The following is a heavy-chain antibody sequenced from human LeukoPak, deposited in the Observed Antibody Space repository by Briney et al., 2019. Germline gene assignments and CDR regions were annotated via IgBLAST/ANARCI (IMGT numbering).Heavy chain of an antibody. Sequence: GGSLRLSCAASGFTFSDYYMSWIRQAPGKGLEWVSYISSSGSTIYYADSVKGRFTISRDNAKNSLYLQMNSLRAEDTAVYYCARQRGDILTGYYMPMGFDYWGQGTLVTVSS. J-gene: IGHJ4*02. D-gene: IGHD3-9*01. CDR1: GFTFSDYY. CDR3: ARQRGDILTGYYMPMGFDY. CDR2: ISSSGSTI. V-gene: IGHV3-11*04.